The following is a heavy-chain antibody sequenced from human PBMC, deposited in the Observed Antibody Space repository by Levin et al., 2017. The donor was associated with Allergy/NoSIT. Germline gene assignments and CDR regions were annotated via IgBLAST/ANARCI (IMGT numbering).Heavy chain of an antibody. D-gene: IGHD5-18*01. Sequence: GGSLRLSCAASGFTFSSYSMNWVRQAPGKGLEWVSSISSSSSYIYYADSVKGRFTISRDNAKNSLYLQMNSLGAEDTAVYYCARAYGAMVDFDYWGQGTLVTVSS. J-gene: IGHJ4*02. V-gene: IGHV3-21*01. CDR1: GFTFSSYS. CDR2: ISSSSSYI. CDR3: ARAYGAMVDFDY.